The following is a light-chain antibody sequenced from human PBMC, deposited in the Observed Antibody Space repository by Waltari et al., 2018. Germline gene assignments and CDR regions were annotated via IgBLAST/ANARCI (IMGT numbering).Light chain of an antibody. V-gene: IGKV1-8*01. J-gene: IGKJ4*01. CDR2: AAS. CDR3: QQYYSYPPT. CDR1: QGISSY. Sequence: ASTGDRVTITCRASQGISSYLAWYQQKPGKAPKLLIYAASTLQSGVPSRFSGSGSGTDFTLTISCLQSEDFATYYCQQYYSYPPTFGGGTKVEIK.